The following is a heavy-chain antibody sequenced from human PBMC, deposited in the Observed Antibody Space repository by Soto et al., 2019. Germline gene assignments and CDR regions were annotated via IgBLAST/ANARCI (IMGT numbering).Heavy chain of an antibody. CDR2: ISYTGRT. Sequence: SETLSLTCIVSGDSVTSGSYYWTWLRQPPGKGLEWIGYISYTGRTKYNPSLQSRVTISVDTSKNDFSLNLSSVTAADTAVYFCAREWGLLPYYVMNVWGQGTAVTVSS. CDR1: GDSVTSGSYY. J-gene: IGHJ6*02. D-gene: IGHD7-27*01. CDR3: AREWGLLPYYVMNV. V-gene: IGHV4-61*03.